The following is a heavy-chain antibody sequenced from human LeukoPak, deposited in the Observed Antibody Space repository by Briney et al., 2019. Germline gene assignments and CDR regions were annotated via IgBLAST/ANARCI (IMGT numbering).Heavy chain of an antibody. CDR2: INPNSGGT. CDR3: ARVPLYYDSSGYYYDGAFDI. Sequence: ASVKVSCKASGYTFTGYYMHWVRQAPGQGLEWMGRINPNSGGTNYAQKFQGRVTMTRDTSISTAYMELSRLRSDDTAVYYCARVPLYYDSSGYYYDGAFDIWGQGTMVTVSS. CDR1: GYTFTGYY. V-gene: IGHV1-2*06. J-gene: IGHJ3*02. D-gene: IGHD3-22*01.